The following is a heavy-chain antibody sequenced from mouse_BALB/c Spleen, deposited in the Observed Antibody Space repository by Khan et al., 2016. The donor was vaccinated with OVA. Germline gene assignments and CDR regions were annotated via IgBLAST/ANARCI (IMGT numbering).Heavy chain of an antibody. CDR3: ARKDGSDFDY. V-gene: IGHV1-20*02. J-gene: IGHJ2*01. Sequence: EVQLQESGPELVKPGASVKISCKASGYSFTGYFMNWVMQSHGKSLEWIGRINPHIGETFYNQKFKGKATLTVDESSTTAHMKLRSLASEDSAVYCCARKDGSDFDYWGQGTTLTVSS. CDR2: INPHIGET. CDR1: GYSFTGYF.